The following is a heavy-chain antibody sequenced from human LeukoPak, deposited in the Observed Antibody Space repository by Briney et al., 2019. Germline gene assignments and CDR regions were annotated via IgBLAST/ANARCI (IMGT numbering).Heavy chain of an antibody. J-gene: IGHJ4*02. CDR1: AYTFTGYY. D-gene: IGHD1-26*01. Sequence: GASVKVSCKASAYTFTGYYMHWVRQAPGQGLEWMGWINPNSGGTNYAQKFQGRVTMTRDTSINTAYMELSRLTSDDTAVYYCARDHLSSGSYSIAYYFDYWGQGTLVTVSS. CDR3: ARDHLSSGSYSIAYYFDY. V-gene: IGHV1-2*02. CDR2: INPNSGGT.